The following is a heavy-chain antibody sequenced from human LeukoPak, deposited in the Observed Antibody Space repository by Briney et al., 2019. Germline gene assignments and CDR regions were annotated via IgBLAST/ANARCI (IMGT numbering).Heavy chain of an antibody. V-gene: IGHV4-59*01. Sequence: PSETLSLTCTVSGGSISSYYWSWIRQPPGKGLEWIGYIYYSGSTNYNPSLKSRVTISVDTSKNQFSLKLSSVTAADTAVYYCARDRVRGSSWYGGYGYWGQGTLVTVSS. J-gene: IGHJ4*02. D-gene: IGHD6-13*01. CDR3: ARDRVRGSSWYGGYGY. CDR2: IYYSGST. CDR1: GGSISSYY.